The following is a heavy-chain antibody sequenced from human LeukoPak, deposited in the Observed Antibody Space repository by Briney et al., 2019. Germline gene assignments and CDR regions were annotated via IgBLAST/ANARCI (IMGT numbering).Heavy chain of an antibody. V-gene: IGHV3-30*18. CDR1: GFTFSSYG. Sequence: PGGSLRLSCAASGFTFSSYGMHWVRQAPGKGLEWVAVISYGGSNKYYADSVKGRFTISRDNSKNTLYLQMNSLRAEDTAVYYCAKDQGRYYDSSGYPGVWGQGTTVTVSS. D-gene: IGHD3-22*01. J-gene: IGHJ6*02. CDR2: ISYGGSNK. CDR3: AKDQGRYYDSSGYPGV.